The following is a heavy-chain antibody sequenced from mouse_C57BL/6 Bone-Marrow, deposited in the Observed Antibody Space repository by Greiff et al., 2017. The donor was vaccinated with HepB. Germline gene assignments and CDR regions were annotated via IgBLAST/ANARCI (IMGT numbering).Heavy chain of an antibody. J-gene: IGHJ3*01. V-gene: IGHV1-50*01. CDR2: IDPSDSYT. D-gene: IGHD2-3*01. CDR3: ARGWDGYYLFSY. CDR1: GYTFTSYW. Sequence: VQLQQPGAELVKPGASVKLSCKASGYTFTSYWMQWVKQRPGQGLEWIGEIDPSDSYTNYNQKFKGKATLTVDTSSSTAYMQLSSLTSEDSAVYYCARGWDGYYLFSYWGKGTLVTVSA.